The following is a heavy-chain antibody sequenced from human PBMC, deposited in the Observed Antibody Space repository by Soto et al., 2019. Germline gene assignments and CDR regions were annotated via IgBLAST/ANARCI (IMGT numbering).Heavy chain of an antibody. D-gene: IGHD3-3*01. CDR2: IIPIFGTA. J-gene: IGHJ6*02. V-gene: IGHV1-69*06. CDR1: GGTFSSYA. Sequence: QVQLVQSGAEVKKPGSSVKVSCKASGGTFSSYAISWVRQAPGQGLEWMGGIIPIFGTANYAQKFQGRVTITADKSTSTAYMELRSLRSEDTAVYYCAREYDFWSGYFTNYYYGMDVWGQGTTVTVSS. CDR3: AREYDFWSGYFTNYYYGMDV.